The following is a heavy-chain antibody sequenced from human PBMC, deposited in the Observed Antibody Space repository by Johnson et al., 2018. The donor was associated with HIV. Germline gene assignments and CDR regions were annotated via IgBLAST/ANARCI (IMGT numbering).Heavy chain of an antibody. CDR1: GLTFSNFY. Sequence: EQLVESGGSLVQPGGSLTLSCAASGLTFSNFYMTWVRQAPGTGLEWVATIRPDGSEEFYVDSVKGRFTISRDNAKSSFFLQMNNLRADDTAMYYCASGHSAYWGRGTMVTVSS. J-gene: IGHJ3*01. V-gene: IGHV3-7*05. D-gene: IGHD5-12*01. CDR2: IRPDGSEE. CDR3: ASGHSAY.